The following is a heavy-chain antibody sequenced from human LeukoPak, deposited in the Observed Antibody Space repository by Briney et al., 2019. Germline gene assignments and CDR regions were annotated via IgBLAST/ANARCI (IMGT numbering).Heavy chain of an antibody. J-gene: IGHJ4*02. CDR1: GYTFTGYY. CDR2: ISYDGSNK. Sequence: SCKASGYTFTGYYMHWVRQAPGKGLEWVAVISYDGSNKYYADSVKGRFTISRDNSKNTLYLQMNSLGAEDTAVYYCAKSSCGGDCYAVHWGQGTLVTVSS. D-gene: IGHD2-21*02. CDR3: AKSSCGGDCYAVH. V-gene: IGHV3-30*18.